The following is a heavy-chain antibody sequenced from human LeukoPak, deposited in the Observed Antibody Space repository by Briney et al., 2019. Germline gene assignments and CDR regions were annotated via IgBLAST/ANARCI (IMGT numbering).Heavy chain of an antibody. D-gene: IGHD3-10*01. Sequence: ASVKVSSKASGYTFTGYYMHWVRQAPGQGLEWMGWINPNSGGTNYAQKFQGRVTMTRDTSISTAYMELSRLRSDDTAVYYCARALVRGVIIGYFDYWGQGTLVTVSS. CDR1: GYTFTGYY. J-gene: IGHJ4*02. V-gene: IGHV1-2*02. CDR2: INPNSGGT. CDR3: ARALVRGVIIGYFDY.